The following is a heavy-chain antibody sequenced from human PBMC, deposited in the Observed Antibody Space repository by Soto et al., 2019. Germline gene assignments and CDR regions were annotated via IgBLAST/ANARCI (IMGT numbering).Heavy chain of an antibody. CDR1: Y. J-gene: IGHJ4*02. V-gene: IGHV4-34*01. D-gene: IGHD4-17*01. Sequence: YWIWIRQPPGKGLEWIGEINHSGSINYNPSLKSRVTISEDSSKNQFSLNLNSVTAADTAVYYFVRKTNHPLVRYYFDYWGQATLVTVSS. CDR3: VRKTNHPLVRYYFDY. CDR2: INHSGSI.